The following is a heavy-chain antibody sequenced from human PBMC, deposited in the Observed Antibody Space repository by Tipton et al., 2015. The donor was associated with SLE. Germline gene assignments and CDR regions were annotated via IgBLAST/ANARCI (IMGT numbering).Heavy chain of an antibody. CDR1: GFTFTNTNYA. D-gene: IGHD5/OR15-5a*01. CDR2: VTGSGGGT. V-gene: IGHV3-23*01. CDR3: AKASGGVYGTEYFDY. J-gene: IGHJ4*02. Sequence: SQRLSCAASGFTFTNTNYAMNWVRQAPGKGLEWVSLVTGSGGGTYYSNSVKGRFTISRDNSKNTLYLQMNSLRPQDTAVYYCAKASGGVYGTEYFDYWGQGTLVTVSS.